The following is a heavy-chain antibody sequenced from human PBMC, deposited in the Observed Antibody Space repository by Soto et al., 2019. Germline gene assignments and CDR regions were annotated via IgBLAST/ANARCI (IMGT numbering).Heavy chain of an antibody. CDR1: GGSISSYY. CDR3: ARDSGPTYYYDSSGYSEAFDI. Sequence: SETLSLTCTVSGGSISSYYCSWIRQPAGKGLEWIGRIYTSGSTNYNPSLKSRVTMSVDTSKNQFSLKLSSVTAADTAVYYCARDSGPTYYYDSSGYSEAFDIWGQGTMATDS. CDR2: IYTSGST. J-gene: IGHJ3*02. V-gene: IGHV4-4*07. D-gene: IGHD3-22*01.